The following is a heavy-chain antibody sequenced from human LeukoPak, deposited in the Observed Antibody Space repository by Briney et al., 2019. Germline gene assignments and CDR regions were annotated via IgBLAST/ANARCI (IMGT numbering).Heavy chain of an antibody. Sequence: SETLSLTCTVSNASITSNSFYWGWIRQPPGKGLEWIGEINHSGSTNYNPSLKSRVTISVDTSKNQFSLKLSSVTAADTAVYYCARHVYDYVWGSYRWSFDYWGQGTLVTVSS. V-gene: IGHV4-39*01. CDR2: INHSGST. D-gene: IGHD3-16*02. J-gene: IGHJ4*02. CDR3: ARHVYDYVWGSYRWSFDY. CDR1: NASITSNSFY.